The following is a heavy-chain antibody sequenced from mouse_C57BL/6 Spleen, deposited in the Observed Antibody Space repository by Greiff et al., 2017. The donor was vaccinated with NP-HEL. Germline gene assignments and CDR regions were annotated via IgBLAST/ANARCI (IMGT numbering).Heavy chain of an antibody. CDR3: ARSGDYDAMDY. D-gene: IGHD3-1*01. Sequence: VQLQQPGAELVKPGASVKLSCKASGYTFTSYWMHWVKQRPGQGLEWIGMIHPNSGSTNYNEKFKSKATLTVDKSSSTAYMQLSSLTSEDSAVYYCARSGDYDAMDYWGQGTSVTVSS. V-gene: IGHV1-64*01. J-gene: IGHJ4*01. CDR2: IHPNSGST. CDR1: GYTFTSYW.